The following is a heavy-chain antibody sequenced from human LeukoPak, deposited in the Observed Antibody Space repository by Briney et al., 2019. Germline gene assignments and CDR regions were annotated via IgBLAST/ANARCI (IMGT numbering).Heavy chain of an antibody. D-gene: IGHD3-10*01. J-gene: IGHJ6*03. CDR3: ARGSGSNYYYYYYMDV. V-gene: IGHV4-4*07. CDR2: IYTSGST. Sequence: KASETLSLTGTVSGGSISSYYWSWIRQPAGKGLEWIGRIYTSGSTNYNPSLKSRVTMSVDTSKNQFSLKLSSVTAADTAVYYCARGSGSNYYYYYYMDVWGKGTTVTVSS. CDR1: GGSISSYY.